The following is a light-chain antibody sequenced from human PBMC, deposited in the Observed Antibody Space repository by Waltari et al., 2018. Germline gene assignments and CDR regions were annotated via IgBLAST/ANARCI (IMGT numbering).Light chain of an antibody. J-gene: IGLJ1*01. CDR2: DVN. Sequence: QSALTQPASVSGSPGQSITISCTGTSSDIGRYNYVSWYQQHPGKALKLIIYDVNNRPSGISDRFSGPKSANTASLTISGLQVEDEADYFCSSYTSTTTPFVFGSGTKVTVL. CDR1: SSDIGRYNY. CDR3: SSYTSTTTPFV. V-gene: IGLV2-14*03.